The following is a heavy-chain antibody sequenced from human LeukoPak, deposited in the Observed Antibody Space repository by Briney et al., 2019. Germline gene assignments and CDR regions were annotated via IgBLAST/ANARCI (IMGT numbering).Heavy chain of an antibody. CDR3: AREYCSSTSCDAFDI. J-gene: IGHJ3*02. Sequence: GASVKVSCKASGYTFTGYYMHWVRQAPGQGLEWMGWINPNSGGTNYAQKFQGRVTMTRDTSISTAYMELSRLRSDDTAVYYCAREYCSSTSCDAFDIWGQGTMVTVSS. V-gene: IGHV1-2*02. CDR1: GYTFTGYY. D-gene: IGHD2-2*01. CDR2: INPNSGGT.